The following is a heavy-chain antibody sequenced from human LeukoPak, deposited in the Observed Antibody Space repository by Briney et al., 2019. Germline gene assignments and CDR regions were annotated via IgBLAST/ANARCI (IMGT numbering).Heavy chain of an antibody. CDR2: IYSGGYT. Sequence: GGSLRLSCAASGFTVSSNYMSWVRQAPGKGLEWVSVIYSGGYTYYADSVKGRFTISRDSSKNTLYLQMNSLRAEDTAVYYCAKTGNPATGDYWGQGTLVTVSS. V-gene: IGHV3-53*01. D-gene: IGHD1-1*01. CDR1: GFTVSSNY. CDR3: AKTGNPATGDY. J-gene: IGHJ4*02.